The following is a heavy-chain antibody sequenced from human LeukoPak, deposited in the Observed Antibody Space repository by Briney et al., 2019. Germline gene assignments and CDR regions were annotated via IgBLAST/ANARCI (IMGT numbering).Heavy chain of an antibody. Sequence: ASVKVSCKASGYTFTSHDINWVRQATGQGLEWMGWMSPNSGDTGYAQKFQGRVTMTEDTSTDTAYMELSSLRSEDTAVYYCATDRYRTWWFDPWGQGTLVTVSS. CDR1: GYTFTSHD. J-gene: IGHJ5*02. CDR3: ATDRYRTWWFDP. CDR2: MSPNSGDT. D-gene: IGHD1-1*01. V-gene: IGHV1-8*01.